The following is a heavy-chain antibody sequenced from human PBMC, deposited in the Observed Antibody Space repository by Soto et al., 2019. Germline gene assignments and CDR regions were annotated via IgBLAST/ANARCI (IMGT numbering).Heavy chain of an antibody. J-gene: IGHJ6*03. CDR1: GGSFSGYY. Sequence: SETLSLTCAVYGGSFSGYYWSWIRQPPGKGLEWIGEINHSGSTNYNPSLKSRVTISVDTSKNQFSLKLSSVTAADTAVYYCASANSGYGLRYMDVWGKGTTVTVSS. CDR2: INHSGST. V-gene: IGHV4-34*01. D-gene: IGHD5-12*01. CDR3: ASANSGYGLRYMDV.